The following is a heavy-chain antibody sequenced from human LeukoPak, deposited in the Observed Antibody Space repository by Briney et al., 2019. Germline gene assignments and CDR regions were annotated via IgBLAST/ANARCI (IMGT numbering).Heavy chain of an antibody. Sequence: GGSLRLSCAASGFTFDRHTMHWVRQPLGKGPEWVSLIGWDGTNIDYADSVKGRFTISRDNSKNFVYLQMHSLRTEDTALYYCTKDMEWGMDVWGQETTVIVSS. V-gene: IGHV3-43*01. CDR2: IGWDGTNI. D-gene: IGHD3-3*01. J-gene: IGHJ6*02. CDR3: TKDMEWGMDV. CDR1: GFTFDRHT.